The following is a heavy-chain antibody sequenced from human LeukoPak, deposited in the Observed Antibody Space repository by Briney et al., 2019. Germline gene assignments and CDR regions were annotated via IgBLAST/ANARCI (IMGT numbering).Heavy chain of an antibody. CDR1: GLTFSSYG. Sequence: PGGSLRLSCAASGLTFSSYGMHWVRQAPGKGLEWVAVISYDGSNKYYADSVKGRFTISRDNSKNTLYLQMNSLRAEDTAVYYCAKDGDCSSTSCYGDYYYGMDVWGKGTTVTVSS. J-gene: IGHJ6*04. CDR2: ISYDGSNK. CDR3: AKDGDCSSTSCYGDYYYGMDV. D-gene: IGHD2-2*01. V-gene: IGHV3-30*18.